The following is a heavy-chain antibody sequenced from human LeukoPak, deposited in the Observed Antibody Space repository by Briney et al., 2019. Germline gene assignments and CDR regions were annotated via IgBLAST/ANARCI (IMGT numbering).Heavy chain of an antibody. CDR2: IYSGTT. CDR1: GGSISSGGNY. D-gene: IGHD2-2*01. Sequence: SQTLSLTCTVSGGSISSGGNYWSWIRRHPGKGLEWIGYIYSGTTYFNPSLKGRVTISVDTSKNQFSLKLSSVTAADTAVYYCASEVPAAKGAFDIWGQGTMVTVSS. CDR3: ASEVPAAKGAFDI. V-gene: IGHV4-31*03. J-gene: IGHJ3*02.